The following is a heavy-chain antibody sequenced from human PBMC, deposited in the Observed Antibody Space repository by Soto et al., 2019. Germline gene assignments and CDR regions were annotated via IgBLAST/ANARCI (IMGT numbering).Heavy chain of an antibody. CDR2: IYYSGST. D-gene: IGHD3-9*01. V-gene: IGHV4-39*01. Sequence: KASETLSLTCTVSGGSISSSSYYWGWIRQPPGKGLEWIGSIYYSGSTYYNPSLKSRVTISVDTSKNQFSLKLSSVTAADTAVYYCARLEANILTGYRTFDYWGQGTLVTVSS. CDR3: ARLEANILTGYRTFDY. J-gene: IGHJ4*02. CDR1: GGSISSSSYY.